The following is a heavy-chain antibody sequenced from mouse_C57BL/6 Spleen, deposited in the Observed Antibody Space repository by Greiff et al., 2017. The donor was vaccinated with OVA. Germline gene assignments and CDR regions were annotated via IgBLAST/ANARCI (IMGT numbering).Heavy chain of an antibody. V-gene: IGHV1-82*01. CDR1: GYAFSSSW. CDR2: IYPGDGDT. CDR3: ARGDTSVIDYDLDD. J-gene: IGHJ4*01. Sequence: VQLQQSGPELVKPGASVKISCKASGYAFSSSWMNWVKQRPGKGLEWIGRIYPGDGDTNYNGKFKGKATLTAAKSSSTASMQLSSLTSEDSAVYFGARGDTSVIDYDLDDWGQGTSVTVSS. D-gene: IGHD2-4*01.